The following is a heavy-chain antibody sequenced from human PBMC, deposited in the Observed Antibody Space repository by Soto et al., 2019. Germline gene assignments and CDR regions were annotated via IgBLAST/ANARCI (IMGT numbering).Heavy chain of an antibody. D-gene: IGHD2-2*01. V-gene: IGHV4-39*01. CDR3: ASRPLVVQAEEPNYYFDY. Sequence: SETLSLTCTVSGGSISSSSYYWGWIRQPPGKGLEWIGSIYYSGSTYYNPSLKSRVTISVDTSKNQFSLKLSSVTAADTAVYYCASRPLVVQAEEPNYYFDYWGQGTLVTVSS. J-gene: IGHJ4*02. CDR2: IYYSGST. CDR1: GGSISSSSYY.